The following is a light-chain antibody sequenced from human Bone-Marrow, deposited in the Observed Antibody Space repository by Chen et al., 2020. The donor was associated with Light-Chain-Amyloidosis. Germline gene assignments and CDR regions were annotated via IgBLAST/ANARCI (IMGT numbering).Light chain of an antibody. J-gene: IGLJ3*02. Sequence: SYVLTQPSSVSVAPGQTATIACGGNNIGSTSVHWYQQTPGQAPLLVVDDDSDRPSGIPERLCGSDSGTTGTLTISRVEAGHEGDYYWQVWDRSGDRPVFGGGTKLTVL. CDR2: DDS. CDR3: QVWDRSGDRPV. CDR1: NIGSTS. V-gene: IGLV3-21*02.